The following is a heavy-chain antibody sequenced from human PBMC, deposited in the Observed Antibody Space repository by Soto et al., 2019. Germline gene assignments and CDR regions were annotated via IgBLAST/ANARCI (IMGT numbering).Heavy chain of an antibody. CDR2: ISSYNSYNGDT. J-gene: IGHJ6*02. V-gene: IGHV1-18*04. CDR1: GYTFSNYA. Sequence: QVQLVQSGADLKKPGASVQVSCKTSGYTFSNYANNWVRQAPGQGLEWMGWISSYNSYNGDTKYARMLQDRLTMTIDTSTATAYMELRSLRSDDTAVYYCARSELERGEVGYYGMDVWGQGTTVTVSS. CDR3: ARSELERGEVGYYGMDV. D-gene: IGHD3-16*01.